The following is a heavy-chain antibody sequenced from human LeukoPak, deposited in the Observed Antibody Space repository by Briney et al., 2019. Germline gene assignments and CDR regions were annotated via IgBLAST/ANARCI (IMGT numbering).Heavy chain of an antibody. Sequence: SETLSPTCTVSGGSISSYYWSWIRQPAGKAPEWIGRIYSSGIINYNPSLKSRVTMSLDNSKNQLSLKLSYVTAADTAVYYCARDTGKSGYPDYWGQGTLVTVSS. J-gene: IGHJ4*02. CDR2: IYSSGII. V-gene: IGHV4-4*07. D-gene: IGHD3-3*01. CDR3: ARDTGKSGYPDY. CDR1: GGSISSYY.